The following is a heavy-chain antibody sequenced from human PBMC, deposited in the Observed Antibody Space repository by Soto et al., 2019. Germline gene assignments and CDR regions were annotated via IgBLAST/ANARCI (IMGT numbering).Heavy chain of an antibody. CDR3: AKDQLTMIVVVSLDY. D-gene: IGHD3-22*01. CDR1: GFTFSSYA. Sequence: GGSLRLSCTASGFTFSSYAMSWVRQAPGKGLELVSAISGSGGSTYYADSVKGRFTISRDNSKNTLYLQMDSLRAEDTAVYDCAKDQLTMIVVVSLDYWGQGTLDTVSS. V-gene: IGHV3-23*01. J-gene: IGHJ4*02. CDR2: ISGSGGST.